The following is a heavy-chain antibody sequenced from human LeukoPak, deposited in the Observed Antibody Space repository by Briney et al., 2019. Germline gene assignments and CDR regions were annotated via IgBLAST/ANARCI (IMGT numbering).Heavy chain of an antibody. D-gene: IGHD3-10*01. Sequence: GGSLRLSCAASGFTFSSYAMTWVRQAPGKGLEWVSAVSGGGGSTHYVDSVKGRFTISRDNSKNTRYLQMTSLRAEDTAVYYCAKGYYGSESYYTFDYWGQGTLVTVSS. CDR2: VSGGGGST. V-gene: IGHV3-23*01. CDR1: GFTFSSYA. CDR3: AKGYYGSESYYTFDY. J-gene: IGHJ4*02.